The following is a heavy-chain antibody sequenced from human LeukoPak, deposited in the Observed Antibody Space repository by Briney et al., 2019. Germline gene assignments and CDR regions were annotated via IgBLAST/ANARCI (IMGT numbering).Heavy chain of an antibody. Sequence: ASVKVSCKASGYTFIDFYMQWVRQAPGQGLEWMGWISPKSGGTNYAQKFKGRLTVTRDTSISTAYMELSWLTSDDTALYYCARGRVRCSGGNCYSYAFDIWGQGTMVTVSS. D-gene: IGHD2-15*01. CDR1: GYTFIDFY. CDR3: ARGRVRCSGGNCYSYAFDI. J-gene: IGHJ3*02. CDR2: ISPKSGGT. V-gene: IGHV1-2*02.